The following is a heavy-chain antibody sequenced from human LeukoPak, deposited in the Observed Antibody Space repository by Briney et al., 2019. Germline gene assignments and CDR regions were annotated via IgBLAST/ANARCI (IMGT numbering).Heavy chain of an antibody. J-gene: IGHJ3*01. CDR2: ISRSSGSI. V-gene: IGHV3-9*01. CDR3: AKGGRDGYTYDLIDV. Sequence: PGRSLRLSCAASGLTFADFAMHWVRQLPGKGLEWVSGISRSSGSIGYADSVKGRFTISRDNAKNSLYLQMNSLRAEDTALYYCAKGGRDGYTYDLIDVWGQGTMVTVSS. CDR1: GLTFADFA. D-gene: IGHD5-24*01.